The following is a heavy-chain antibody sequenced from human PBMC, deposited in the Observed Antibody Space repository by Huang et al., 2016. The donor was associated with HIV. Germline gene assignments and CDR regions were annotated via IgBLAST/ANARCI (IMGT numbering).Heavy chain of an antibody. D-gene: IGHD4-17*01. Sequence: QVHLVQSGAEVKKPGDSVQVSCKASGYTFTNYDINWVRLAPGRRLEWRWWMNPNTGNTGFAQSFQGRVTMTRKTSITTAYMELTSLTSEDTAVYYCARSSYGDLDYWGLGTLVIVSS. CDR1: GYTFTNYD. V-gene: IGHV1-8*02. J-gene: IGHJ4*02. CDR3: ARSSYGDLDY. CDR2: MNPNTGNT.